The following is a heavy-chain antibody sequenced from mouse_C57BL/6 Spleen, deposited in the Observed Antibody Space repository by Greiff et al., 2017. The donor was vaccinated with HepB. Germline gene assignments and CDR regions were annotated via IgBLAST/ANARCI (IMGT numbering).Heavy chain of an antibody. CDR2: IWRGGST. V-gene: IGHV2-5*01. J-gene: IGHJ3*01. Sequence: QVQLQQSGPGLVQPSQSLSITCTVSGFSLTSYGVHWVRQSPGKGLEWLGVIWRGGSTDDNAAFMSRLSIPKDNSKSQVFFKMNSLQAEDTAIYYCARGHYDYDDSFAYWGQGTLVTVSA. D-gene: IGHD2-4*01. CDR3: ARGHYDYDDSFAY. CDR1: GFSLTSYG.